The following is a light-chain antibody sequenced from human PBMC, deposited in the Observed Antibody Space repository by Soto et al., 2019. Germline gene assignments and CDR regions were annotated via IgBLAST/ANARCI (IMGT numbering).Light chain of an antibody. CDR2: GHN. CDR3: AAWDDSLSGPL. V-gene: IGLV1-40*01. J-gene: IGLJ2*01. Sequence: QSVLTQPPSVSGAPGQRVTISCTGSYSNIGAGYEVHWYQQIPGTAPKLLISGHNNRPSGVPDRFFGSKSGTSASLTIIGLQAEDEADYYCAAWDDSLSGPLFGGGTKLTVL. CDR1: YSNIGAGYE.